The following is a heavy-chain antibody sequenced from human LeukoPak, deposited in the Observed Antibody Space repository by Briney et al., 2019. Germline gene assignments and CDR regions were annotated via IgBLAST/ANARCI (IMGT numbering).Heavy chain of an antibody. V-gene: IGHV4-31*03. J-gene: IGHJ4*02. CDR2: IYYSGST. CDR3: ARVPAPYSNDISGYDS. CDR1: GGSISDAAYY. Sequence: SETLSLTCTVSGGSISDAAYYWSWIRQYPGEGLEWIGYIYYSGSTSYNPSLKSRVTISVDTSKKQFSLKLTSVTAADTAVYYCARVPAPYSNDISGYDSWGQGTLVTVPS. D-gene: IGHD3-22*01.